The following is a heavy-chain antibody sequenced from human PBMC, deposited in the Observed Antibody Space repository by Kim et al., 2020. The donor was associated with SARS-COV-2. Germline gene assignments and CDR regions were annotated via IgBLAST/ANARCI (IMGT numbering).Heavy chain of an antibody. CDR2: ISYDGSNK. CDR3: ARDGGGYFDY. V-gene: IGHV3-30*04. D-gene: IGHD3-16*01. J-gene: IGHJ4*02. CDR1: GFTFSSYA. Sequence: GGSLRLSCAASGFTFSSYAMHWVRQAPGKGLEWVAVISYDGSNKYYADSVKGRFTISRDNSKNTLYLQMNSLRAEDTAVYYCARDGGGYFDYWGQGTLVTVSS.